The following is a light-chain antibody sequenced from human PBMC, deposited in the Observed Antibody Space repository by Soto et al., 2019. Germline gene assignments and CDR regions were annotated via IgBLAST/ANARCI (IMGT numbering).Light chain of an antibody. CDR2: VAS. CDR1: QNIRIY. CDR3: QQSYSTPT. Sequence: DIQMTQSPSSLSASVGDTVTITCRASQNIRIYLNWYQQKAGEAPKLLIYVASSLQSGVPSRFSGGGSGTDFTLTISSLQPEDFATYYCQQSYSTPTVGQGTKLEIK. J-gene: IGKJ1*01. V-gene: IGKV1-39*01.